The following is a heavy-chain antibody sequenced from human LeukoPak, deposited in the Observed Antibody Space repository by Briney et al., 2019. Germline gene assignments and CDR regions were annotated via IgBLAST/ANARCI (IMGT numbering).Heavy chain of an antibody. Sequence: GGSLRLSCVTSGFTLSNYYMTWIRQAPGKGLEWVSYISGTGNSKYYADSVKGRFTISRDNAKNSLYLQMSSLRAEDTAIYYCARDYSGSEYFFDYWGQGSLVTVSS. J-gene: IGHJ4*02. V-gene: IGHV3-11*01. D-gene: IGHD1-26*01. CDR3: ARDYSGSEYFFDY. CDR2: ISGTGNSK. CDR1: GFTLSNYY.